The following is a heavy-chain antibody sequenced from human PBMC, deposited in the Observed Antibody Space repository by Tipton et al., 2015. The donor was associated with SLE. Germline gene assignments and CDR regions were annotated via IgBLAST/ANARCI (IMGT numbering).Heavy chain of an antibody. CDR2: IYYSGST. CDR1: GGSISSGDYY. Sequence: TLSLTCTVSGGSISSGDYYWSWIRQPPGKGLEWIGYIYYSGSTNYNPSLKSRVTISVDTSKNQFSLKLSSVTAADTAVYYCARANPYCSGGSCYRLFDYWGQGTLVTVSS. D-gene: IGHD2-15*01. V-gene: IGHV4-61*08. CDR3: ARANPYCSGGSCYRLFDY. J-gene: IGHJ4*02.